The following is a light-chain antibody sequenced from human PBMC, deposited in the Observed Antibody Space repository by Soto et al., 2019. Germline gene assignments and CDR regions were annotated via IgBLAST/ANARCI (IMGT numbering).Light chain of an antibody. CDR3: QQRTRWPMT. CDR1: QNLHSF. V-gene: IGKV3-11*01. CDR2: DGS. J-gene: IGKJ5*01. Sequence: EIVLTQSPATLSVSRGERVTLSCRASQNLHSFLNWYQQRPGQAPRPLIYDGSKRAAGVPDRISGDGSGTDYTLTISSLEPEDFAVYYCQQRTRWPMTFGQGTRLEN.